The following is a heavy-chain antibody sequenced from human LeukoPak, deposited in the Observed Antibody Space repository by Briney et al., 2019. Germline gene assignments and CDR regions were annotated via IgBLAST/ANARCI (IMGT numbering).Heavy chain of an antibody. Sequence: GGPLRLSCASSGLTFSSYAMHWVRQAPGKGLEWVAVISYDGSNKYYADSVKGRFTISRDNSKNTLYLQMNSLRAEDTAVYYCARVAMITFGGVIVSNWSDPWGQGTLVTVSS. J-gene: IGHJ5*02. CDR2: ISYDGSNK. CDR1: GLTFSSYA. CDR3: ARVAMITFGGVIVSNWSDP. D-gene: IGHD3-16*02. V-gene: IGHV3-30*04.